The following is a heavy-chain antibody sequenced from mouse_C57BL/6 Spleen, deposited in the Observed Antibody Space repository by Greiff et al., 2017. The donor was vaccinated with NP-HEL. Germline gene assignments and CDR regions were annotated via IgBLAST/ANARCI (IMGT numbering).Heavy chain of an antibody. CDR3: ARDGDLYYFDY. CDR1: GFTFSSYA. V-gene: IGHV5-4*01. D-gene: IGHD3-3*01. Sequence: EVQGVESGGGLVKPGGSLKLSCAASGFTFSSYAMSWVRQTPEKRLEWVAAISDGGSYTYYPDNVKGRFTISRDNAKNNLYLQMSHLKSEDTAMYYCARDGDLYYFDYWGQGTTLTVSS. J-gene: IGHJ2*01. CDR2: ISDGGSYT.